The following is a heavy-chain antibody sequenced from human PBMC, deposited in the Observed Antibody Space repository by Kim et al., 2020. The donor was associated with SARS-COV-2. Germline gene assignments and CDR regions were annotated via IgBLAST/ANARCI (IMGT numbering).Heavy chain of an antibody. CDR3: VRDEIVATIYFDH. CDR1: GFTFSLHN. CDR2: ISGTGKYV. D-gene: IGHD5-12*01. J-gene: IGHJ4*02. V-gene: IGHV3-21*01. Sequence: GGSLRLSCAASGFTFSLHNMNWVRQAPGKGLEWVASISGTGKYVHYGDAVKGRFTISRDNARDSLYLEMTSLRAEDTALYYCVRDEIVATIYFDHWGQGTPVTVSS.